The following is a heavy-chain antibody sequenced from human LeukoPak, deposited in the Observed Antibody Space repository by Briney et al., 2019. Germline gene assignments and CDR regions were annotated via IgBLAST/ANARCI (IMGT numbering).Heavy chain of an antibody. CDR3: ARDLLGYNYYYMDV. Sequence: PGGSLRLSCAASGFIFSRYNMNWVRQAPGKGLEWVSSISGSSSYIYYADSVKGRFTISRGNAKNSLYLQMNSLRAEDTAVYYCARDLLGYNYYYMDVWGKGTTVTVSS. D-gene: IGHD3-16*02. CDR2: ISGSSSYI. V-gene: IGHV3-21*01. CDR1: GFIFSRYN. J-gene: IGHJ6*03.